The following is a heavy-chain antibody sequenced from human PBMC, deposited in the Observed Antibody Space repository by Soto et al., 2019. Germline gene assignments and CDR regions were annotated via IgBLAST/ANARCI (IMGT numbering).Heavy chain of an antibody. Sequence: PSETLSLTCTVSGDSISSGDYYWSWIRQPPGKGLEWIGCIYYSGNTYYNPSLNRRFNTSVDTSKNQFSLQLSSVTVADTAVYYCARDSIRYRSQPGDHVYWGLGSLV. J-gene: IGHJ4*02. V-gene: IGHV4-30-4*01. D-gene: IGHD6-13*01. CDR3: ARDSIRYRSQPGDHVY. CDR2: IYYSGNT. CDR1: GDSISSGDYY.